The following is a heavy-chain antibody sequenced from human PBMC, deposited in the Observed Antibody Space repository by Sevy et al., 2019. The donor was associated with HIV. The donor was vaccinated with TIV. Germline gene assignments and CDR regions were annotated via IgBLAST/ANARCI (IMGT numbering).Heavy chain of an antibody. J-gene: IGHJ4*02. Sequence: GGSLRLSCAASGFIFSNYAMHWVRQVPGKGLEWVAVMPYDGSNKYYADSVKGRFTISRDNSKNTLYLQMNSLRPDDTAVYYCARDRGFAELFWYFDYWGQGTLVTVSS. V-gene: IGHV3-30-3*01. CDR3: ARDRGFAELFWYFDY. CDR1: GFIFSNYA. CDR2: MPYDGSNK. D-gene: IGHD3-10*01.